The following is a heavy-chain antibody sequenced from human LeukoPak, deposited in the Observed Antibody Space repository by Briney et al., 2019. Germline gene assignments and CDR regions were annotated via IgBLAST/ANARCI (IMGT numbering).Heavy chain of an antibody. J-gene: IGHJ4*02. D-gene: IGHD4-23*01. CDR1: GFTFSTYS. CDR3: ARRTVVGSYFDY. Sequence: GGSLRLSCAASGFTFSTYSVSWVRQAPGKGLEWVSAISGSGGSTYYADSVKGRFTISRDNSKNTLDLQMNSLRAEDTAVYYCARRTVVGSYFDYWGQGTPVTVSS. V-gene: IGHV3-23*01. CDR2: ISGSGGST.